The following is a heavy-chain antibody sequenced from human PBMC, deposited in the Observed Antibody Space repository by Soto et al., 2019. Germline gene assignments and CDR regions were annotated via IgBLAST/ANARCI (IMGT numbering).Heavy chain of an antibody. J-gene: IGHJ4*02. CDR2: INHSGST. V-gene: IGHV4-39*07. CDR3: ARGTGSSGWYSSLGY. Sequence: SETLSLTCTVSGGSISSGDYYWSWIRQPPGKGLEWIGEINHSGSTNYNPSLKSRVTISVDTSKNQFSLKLSSVTAADTAVYYCARGTGSSGWYSSLGYWGQGTLVTVSS. D-gene: IGHD6-19*01. CDR1: GGSISSGDYY.